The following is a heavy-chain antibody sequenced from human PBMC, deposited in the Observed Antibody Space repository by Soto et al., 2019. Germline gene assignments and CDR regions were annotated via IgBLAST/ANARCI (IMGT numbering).Heavy chain of an antibody. V-gene: IGHV1-18*01. D-gene: IGHD2-15*01. Sequence: ASVKVSCKASGYTFTSYGISWVRHAPGQGLEWMGWISAYNGNTNYAQKLQGRVTMTTDTSTSTAYMELRSLRSDDTAVYYCARGYLGYCSGGSCYPTDFDYWGQGTLVTVSS. CDR3: ARGYLGYCSGGSCYPTDFDY. CDR2: ISAYNGNT. CDR1: GYTFTSYG. J-gene: IGHJ4*02.